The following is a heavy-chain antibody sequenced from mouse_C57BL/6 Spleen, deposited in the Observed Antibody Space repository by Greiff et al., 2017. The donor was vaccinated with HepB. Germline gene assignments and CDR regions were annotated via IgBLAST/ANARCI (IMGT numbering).Heavy chain of an antibody. CDR2: IHPNSGST. CDR1: GYTFTSYW. Sequence: QVQLQQPGAELVKPGASVKLSCKASGYTFTSYWMHWVKQRPGQGLEWIGMIHPNSGSTNYNEKFKSKATLTVDKSSSTAYMQLSSLTSEDSAVYYCVRSGYLYYFDYWGQGTTLTVSS. J-gene: IGHJ2*01. V-gene: IGHV1-64*01. CDR3: VRSGYLYYFDY. D-gene: IGHD2-2*01.